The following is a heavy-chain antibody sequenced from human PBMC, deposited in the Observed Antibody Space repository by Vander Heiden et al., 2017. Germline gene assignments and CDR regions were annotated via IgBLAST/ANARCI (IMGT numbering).Heavy chain of an antibody. V-gene: IGHV3-9*01. J-gene: IGHJ6*02. CDR1: GFTFDDSA. D-gene: IGHD3-10*01. CDR2: ISWNSGSI. CDR3: AKDRGSGSYYYYGMDV. Sequence: EVQLVESGGGLVQPGRSLRLSCAASGFTFDDSAMHWVRQAPGKGLEWVSGISWNSGSIGYADSVKGRFTISRDNAKNSLYLQMNSLRAEDTALYYCAKDRGSGSYYYYGMDVWGQGTTVTVSS.